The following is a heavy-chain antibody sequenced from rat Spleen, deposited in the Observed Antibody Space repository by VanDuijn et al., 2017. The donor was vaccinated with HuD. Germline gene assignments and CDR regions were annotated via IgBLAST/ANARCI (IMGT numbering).Heavy chain of an antibody. CDR3: TTGMDVYYEVGWFAY. CDR2: ITNAGGST. V-gene: IGHV5-31*01. D-gene: IGHD1-6*01. CDR1: GFSFKNYW. J-gene: IGHJ3*01. Sequence: EVQLVESGGGLVQPGRSLKLSCVASGFSFKNYWMTWIRQAPGKGPEWVASITNAGGSTYYPDSVKGRFTISRVISNSTLYLHMNSLRSEDTATYYCTTGMDVYYEVGWFAYWGQGTLVTVSS.